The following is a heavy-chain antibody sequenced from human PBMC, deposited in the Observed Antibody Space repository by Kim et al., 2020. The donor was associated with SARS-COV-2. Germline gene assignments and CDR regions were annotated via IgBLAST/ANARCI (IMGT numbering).Heavy chain of an antibody. CDR1: GYTFTGYY. CDR2: INPNSGGT. J-gene: IGHJ6*02. D-gene: IGHD3-10*01. V-gene: IGHV1-2*02. Sequence: ASVKVSCKASGYTFTGYYMHWVRQAPGQGLEWMGWINPNSGGTNYAQKFQGRVTMTRDTSISTAYMELSRLRSDDTAVYYCARDGALLWFGELLVPYYYYGMDVWGQGTTVTVSS. CDR3: ARDGALLWFGELLVPYYYYGMDV.